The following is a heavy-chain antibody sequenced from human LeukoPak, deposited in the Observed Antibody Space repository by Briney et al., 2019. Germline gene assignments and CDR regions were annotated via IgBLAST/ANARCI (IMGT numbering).Heavy chain of an antibody. Sequence: TPSETLSLTCTVSDGSISNYYWSWIRLPPGKGLEWIGYIYYTGATNYSPSLESRVTVSLDTSKNQFSLRLSSVTAADAAVYYCARAGYSYGTGYYFDYWGQGALVTVSS. CDR3: ARAGYSYGTGYYFDY. V-gene: IGHV4-59*01. D-gene: IGHD5-18*01. CDR2: IYYTGAT. J-gene: IGHJ4*02. CDR1: DGSISNYY.